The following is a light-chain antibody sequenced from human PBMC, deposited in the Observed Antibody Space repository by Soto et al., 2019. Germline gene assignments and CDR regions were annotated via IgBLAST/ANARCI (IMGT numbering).Light chain of an antibody. J-gene: IGKJ3*01. Sequence: DIVMTQSPLSLPVTPGEPASISCRSSQSLLHSNGYNYLDWYLQKPGQSPQLLIYLGSNRASGVPDRFSGSGSGTDFTLKISRVEAEDVGFYYCMQALQGFTFGPGTKVDIK. CDR2: LGS. CDR1: QSLLHSNGYNY. V-gene: IGKV2-28*01. CDR3: MQALQGFT.